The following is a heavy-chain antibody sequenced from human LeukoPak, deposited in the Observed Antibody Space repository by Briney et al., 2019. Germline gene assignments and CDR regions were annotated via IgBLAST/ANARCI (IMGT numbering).Heavy chain of an antibody. CDR2: IYYSGST. D-gene: IGHD2-15*01. V-gene: IGHV4-61*01. Sequence: SETLSLTCTVSGGSVSSGSYYRSWIRQPPGKGLEWIGYIYYSGSTNYNPSLKSRVTISVDTSKNQFSLKLSSVTAADTAVYYCARVDIVVVVAATLGAFDIWGQGTMVTVSS. J-gene: IGHJ3*02. CDR1: GGSVSSGSYY. CDR3: ARVDIVVVVAATLGAFDI.